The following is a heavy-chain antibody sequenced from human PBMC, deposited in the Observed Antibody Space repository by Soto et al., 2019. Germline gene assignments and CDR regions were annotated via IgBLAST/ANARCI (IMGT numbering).Heavy chain of an antibody. CDR2: IYYSGST. CDR1: GGSISSGGYY. V-gene: IGHV4-31*03. CDR3: ARDSRLDHTTY. D-gene: IGHD4-17*01. J-gene: IGHJ4*02. Sequence: SETLSLTCTVSGGSISSGGYYWSWIRQHPGKGLERIGYIYYSGSTYYNPSLKSRFTISLDTSKNQFSLKLSSVTAADTAVYYCARDSRLDHTTYWGQGTLVTAPQ.